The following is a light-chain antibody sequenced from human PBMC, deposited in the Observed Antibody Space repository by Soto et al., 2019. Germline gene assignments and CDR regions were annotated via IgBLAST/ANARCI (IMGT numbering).Light chain of an antibody. CDR2: SDN. Sequence: QSVLTQPPSASGTPGQRVAISCSGGSSNIGSNTVHWYQQLPGTAPKLLIYSDNQRPSGVPDRFSGSKSGTSASLAISGLQYEDEADYYCSAWGESLETYVFGAGTKLTVL. J-gene: IGLJ1*01. CDR3: SAWGESLETYV. CDR1: SSNIGSNT. V-gene: IGLV1-44*01.